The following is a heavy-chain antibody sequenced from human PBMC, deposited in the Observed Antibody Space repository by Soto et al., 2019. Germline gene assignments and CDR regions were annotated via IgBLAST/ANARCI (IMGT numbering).Heavy chain of an antibody. CDR3: ARMASAGTLNWFDP. J-gene: IGHJ5*02. V-gene: IGHV1-8*02. D-gene: IGHD6-13*01. CDR2: MNPGSGKT. Sequence: GASVKVSCKASGYTFINYDISWVRQATGQGLEWMGWMNPGSGKTGYANKFQGRVTMTRDASTSTAHLELSSLTFEDTAVYYCARMASAGTLNWFDPWGQGTLVTVSS. CDR1: GYTFINYD.